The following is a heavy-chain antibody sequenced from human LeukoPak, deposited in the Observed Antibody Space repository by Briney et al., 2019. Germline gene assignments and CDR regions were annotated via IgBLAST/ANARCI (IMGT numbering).Heavy chain of an antibody. CDR2: IYHSGST. J-gene: IGHJ4*02. V-gene: IGHV4-38-2*02. D-gene: IGHD3-22*01. CDR1: GYSISSGYY. CDR3: ARDPLSSGITSD. Sequence: PSETLSLACTVPGYSISSGYYWGWIRQPPGKGLEWIGSIYHSGSTYYNPSLKSRVTISVDTSKNQFSLKLSSVTAADTAVYYCARDPLSSGITSDWGQGTLVTVSS.